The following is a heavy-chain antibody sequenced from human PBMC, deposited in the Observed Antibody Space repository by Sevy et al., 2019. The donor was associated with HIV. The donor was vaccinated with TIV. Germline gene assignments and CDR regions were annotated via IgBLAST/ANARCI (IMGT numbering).Heavy chain of an antibody. CDR2: IKADGSDK. Sequence: GGSLRLSCAASGFTFSANWMNWVRQAPGKGLEWVANIKADGSDKHYVDSVEGRFTISRDNAKNLLFLQMNSLRVEDTAVYYCANGTFGRLEFWGQGNLVTVSS. CDR3: ANGTFGRLEF. D-gene: IGHD3-16*01. CDR1: GFTFSANW. V-gene: IGHV3-7*01. J-gene: IGHJ1*01.